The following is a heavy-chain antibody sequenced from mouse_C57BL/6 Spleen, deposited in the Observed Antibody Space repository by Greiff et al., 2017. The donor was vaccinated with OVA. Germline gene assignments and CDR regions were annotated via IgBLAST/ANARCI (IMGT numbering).Heavy chain of an antibody. CDR3: ARTPLRGGAMDY. V-gene: IGHV5-17*01. J-gene: IGHJ4*01. CDR1: GFTFSDYG. D-gene: IGHD1-1*01. CDR2: ISSGSSTI. Sequence: EVKLMESGGGLVKPGGSLKLSCAASGFTFSDYGMHWVRQAPEKGLAWVAYISSGSSTIYYADTVKGRFTITRDNAKNTLFLQMTSLRSEDTAMYYCARTPLRGGAMDYWGQGTSVTVSS.